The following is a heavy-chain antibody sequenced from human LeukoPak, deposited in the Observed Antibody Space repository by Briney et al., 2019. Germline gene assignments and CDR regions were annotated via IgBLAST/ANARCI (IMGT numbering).Heavy chain of an antibody. CDR3: ARDRGLNSYGLDY. J-gene: IGHJ4*02. D-gene: IGHD5-18*01. Sequence: PGGSLRLPCAASGFTFSSYEMNWVRQAPGKGLEWVSYISSSGTTKYYADSVKGRFTISRDNVKNSLYLQTNSLRAEDTAVYYCARDRGLNSYGLDYWGQGTLVTVSS. V-gene: IGHV3-48*03. CDR1: GFTFSSYE. CDR2: ISSSGTTK.